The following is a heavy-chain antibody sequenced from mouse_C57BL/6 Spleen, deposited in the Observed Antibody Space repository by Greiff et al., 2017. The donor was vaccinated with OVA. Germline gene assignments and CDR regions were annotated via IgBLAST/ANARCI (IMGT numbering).Heavy chain of an antibody. Sequence: QVTLKVCGPGILQPSQTLSLTCSFSGFSLSTFGMGVGWIRQPSGKGLEWLAHIWWDDDKYYNPALKSRLTISKDTSKNQVFLKMANVDTADTATYYCARIENYDSSWDWYFDVWGTGTTVTVSS. V-gene: IGHV8-8*01. CDR3: ARIENYDSSWDWYFDV. D-gene: IGHD1-1*01. CDR2: IWWDDDK. CDR1: GFSLSTFGMG. J-gene: IGHJ1*03.